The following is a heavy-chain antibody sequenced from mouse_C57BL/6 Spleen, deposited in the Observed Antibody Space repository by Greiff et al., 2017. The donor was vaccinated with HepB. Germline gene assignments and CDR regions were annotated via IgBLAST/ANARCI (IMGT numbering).Heavy chain of an antibody. J-gene: IGHJ1*03. V-gene: IGHV1-39*01. CDR2: INPNYGTT. CDR3: AREGIGRLRRHFDV. D-gene: IGHD2-2*01. Sequence: EVKLMESGPELVKPGASVKISCKASGYSFTDYNMNWVKQSNGKSLEWIGVINPNYGTTSYNQKFKGKATLTVDQSSSTAYMQLNSLTSEDSAVYYCAREGIGRLRRHFDVWGTGTTVTVSS. CDR1: GYSFTDYN.